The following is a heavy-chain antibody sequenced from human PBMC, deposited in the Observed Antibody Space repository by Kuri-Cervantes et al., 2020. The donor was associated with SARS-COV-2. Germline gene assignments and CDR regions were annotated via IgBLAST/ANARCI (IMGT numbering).Heavy chain of an antibody. CDR2: ISGSGGST. CDR3: VRDGDHWNFDY. D-gene: IGHD1-1*01. J-gene: IGHJ4*02. V-gene: IGHV3-23*01. CDR1: GFTFSSYA. Sequence: GESLKISCAASGFTFSSYAMSWVRQAPGKGLEWVSGISGSGGSTYYADSVKGRFTISRDNSKNTLYLQMNSLRAEDTAVYYCVRDGDHWNFDYWGQGTLVTVSS.